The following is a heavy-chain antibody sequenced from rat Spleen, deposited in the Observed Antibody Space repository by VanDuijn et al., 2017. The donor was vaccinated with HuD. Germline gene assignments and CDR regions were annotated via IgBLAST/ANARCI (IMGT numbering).Heavy chain of an antibody. CDR2: IINDGIST. V-gene: IGHV5-17*01. D-gene: IGHD1-12*03. Sequence: EVQLVESGGGLVRPGRSLKLSCAASGFTFSDYAMAWVRQAPKKGLEWIASIINDGISTYYRDSVKGRFTISRDNAKSTLYLQMDSLRSEDSATYYWARHDYYDGYYDVMDAWGQGASVTVSS. CDR3: ARHDYYDGYYDVMDA. J-gene: IGHJ4*01. CDR1: GFTFSDYA.